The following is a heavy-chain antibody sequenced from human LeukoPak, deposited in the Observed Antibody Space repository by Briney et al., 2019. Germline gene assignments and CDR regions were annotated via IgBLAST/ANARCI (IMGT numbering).Heavy chain of an antibody. CDR3: ASTYSAYDPLDY. Sequence: SETLSLTCAVSGGSISSGNWWNWVRQPPGKGLEWIGKIYHSGSTYYNPSLKSRVTISVDTSKNQFSLKLSSVTAADTAVYYCASTYSAYDPLDYWGQGTLVTVSS. D-gene: IGHD5-12*01. J-gene: IGHJ4*02. V-gene: IGHV4-4*02. CDR2: IYHSGST. CDR1: GGSISSGNW.